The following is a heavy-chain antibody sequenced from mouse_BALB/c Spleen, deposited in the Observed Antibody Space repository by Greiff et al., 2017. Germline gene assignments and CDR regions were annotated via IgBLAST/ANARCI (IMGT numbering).Heavy chain of an antibody. CDR3: ARRNYGSSLYYAMDY. CDR1: GYSFTGYT. Sequence: EVQLQQSGPELVKPGASVKVSCKASGYSFTGYTMNWVKQSHGKNLEWIGLINPYNGGTSYNQKFKGKATLTVDKSSSTAYMELLSLTSEDSAVYYCARRNYGSSLYYAMDYWGQGTSVTVSS. J-gene: IGHJ4*01. CDR2: INPYNGGT. V-gene: IGHV1-18*01. D-gene: IGHD1-1*01.